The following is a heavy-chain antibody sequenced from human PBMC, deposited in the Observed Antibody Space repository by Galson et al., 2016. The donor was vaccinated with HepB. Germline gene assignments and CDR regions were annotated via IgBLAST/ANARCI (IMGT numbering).Heavy chain of an antibody. J-gene: IGHJ6*02. CDR2: IIPTLDTT. D-gene: IGHD4-17*01. CDR1: GGIFNQYV. Sequence: SVKVSCKASGGIFNQYVINWVRQAPGQGLQWMGGIIPTLDTTNYAQKFQGRITITADASASTAYMEVNSLISEDTAVYYCAKGVVGDYPYYYGMDVWGQGTTVIASS. V-gene: IGHV1-69*13. CDR3: AKGVVGDYPYYYGMDV.